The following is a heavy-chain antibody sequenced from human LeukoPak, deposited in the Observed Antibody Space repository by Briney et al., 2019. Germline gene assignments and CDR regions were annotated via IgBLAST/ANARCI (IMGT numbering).Heavy chain of an antibody. V-gene: IGHV3-64*01. Sequence: PGGSLRLSCAASGFTFSSYAMHWVRQAPGKGLEYVSAISSNGGSTYYANSVKGRFTISRDNSKNTLYLQMGSLRPEDMAVYYCARDLGIVVVPAAMDVWGQETTVTVSS. CDR1: GFTFSSYA. CDR2: ISSNGGST. D-gene: IGHD2-2*03. CDR3: ARDLGIVVVPAAMDV. J-gene: IGHJ6*02.